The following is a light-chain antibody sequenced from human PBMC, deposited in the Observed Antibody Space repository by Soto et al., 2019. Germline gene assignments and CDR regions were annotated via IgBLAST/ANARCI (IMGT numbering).Light chain of an antibody. J-gene: IGKJ5*01. V-gene: IGKV1-5*01. CDR2: DAS. CDR3: QQLLSYPIT. Sequence: DIQMTQSPFPLSASVGDRVTTTCRASQSISSWLAWYQQKPGKAPKLLIYDASSLESGVPSRFSGSGSGTEFTLTISSLQPGDVATYYCQQLLSYPITLGQGTRLEIK. CDR1: QSISSW.